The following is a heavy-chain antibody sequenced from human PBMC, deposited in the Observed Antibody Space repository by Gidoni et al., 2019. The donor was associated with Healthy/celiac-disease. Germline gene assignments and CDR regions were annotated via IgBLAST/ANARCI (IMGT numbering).Heavy chain of an antibody. D-gene: IGHD5-18*01. Sequence: EVQLVESGGGLVQPGGSLRLPCAASGFTFSSYSMNWVRQAPGKGLEWVSYISSSSSTIYYADSVKGRFTISRDNAKNSLYLQMNSLRDEDTAVYYCARDRWIQLWSLFDYWGQGTLVTVSS. J-gene: IGHJ4*02. CDR3: ARDRWIQLWSLFDY. CDR2: ISSSSSTI. V-gene: IGHV3-48*02. CDR1: GFTFSSYS.